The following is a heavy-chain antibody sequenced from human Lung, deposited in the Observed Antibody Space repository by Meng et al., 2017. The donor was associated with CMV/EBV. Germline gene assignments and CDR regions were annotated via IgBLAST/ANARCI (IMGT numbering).Heavy chain of an antibody. D-gene: IGHD2-15*01. J-gene: IGHJ6*02. CDR2: MNTNSGNT. Sequence: ASXXVSXKASGYTFTRYDINWVRQAAGQGLEWMGWMNTNSGNTGYAQNFQGRVTMTRNTVTGTAYMELTSLKSEDTAVYYCAREEILVEASAVGRAKYYYSGMDAWXQGPTVTVSS. CDR3: AREEILVEASAVGRAKYYYSGMDA. V-gene: IGHV1-8*01. CDR1: GYTFTRYD.